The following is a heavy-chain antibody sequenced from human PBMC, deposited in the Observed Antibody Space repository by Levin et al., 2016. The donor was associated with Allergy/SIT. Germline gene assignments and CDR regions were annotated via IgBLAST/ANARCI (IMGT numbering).Heavy chain of an antibody. CDR2: ISYDGSNK. J-gene: IGHJ4*02. Sequence: VRQAPGKGLEWVAVISYDGSNKYYADSVKGRFTISRDNSKNTLYLQMNSLRAEDTAVYYCARDPVVATINQYYFDYWGQGTLVTVSS. CDR3: ARDPVVATINQYYFDY. V-gene: IGHV3-30-3*01. D-gene: IGHD5-12*01.